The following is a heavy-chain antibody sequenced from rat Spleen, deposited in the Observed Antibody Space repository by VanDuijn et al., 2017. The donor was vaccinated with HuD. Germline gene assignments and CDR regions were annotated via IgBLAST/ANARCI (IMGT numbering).Heavy chain of an antibody. Sequence: EVQLQASGPGLVKPSQSPSLTCSVTGYSIPHNYWGWIRKFPGNKMEWMGYISYSGSTSYNPSLKSRISITRDTSKNQFFLQLNSVTTEDTATYSCARSRYFDYWGQGVMVTVSS. CDR2: ISYSGST. CDR1: GYSIPHNY. V-gene: IGHV3-1*01. CDR3: ARSRYFDY. J-gene: IGHJ2*01.